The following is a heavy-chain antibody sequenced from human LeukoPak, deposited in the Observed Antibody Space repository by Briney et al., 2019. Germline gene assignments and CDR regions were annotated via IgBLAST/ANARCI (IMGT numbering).Heavy chain of an antibody. CDR1: GFTFRSYW. D-gene: IGHD1-1*01. V-gene: IGHV3-74*01. CDR2: INTDGSST. CDR3: TNDPWDRAGDY. Sequence: GGSLRLSCAASGFTFRSYWMHWVRQAPGKGLVWVSRINTDGSSTSYADSVKGRFTIPRDNGKNTLYLQMNSLRAEDTAVYYCTNDPWDRAGDYWGQGTLVTVSS. J-gene: IGHJ4*02.